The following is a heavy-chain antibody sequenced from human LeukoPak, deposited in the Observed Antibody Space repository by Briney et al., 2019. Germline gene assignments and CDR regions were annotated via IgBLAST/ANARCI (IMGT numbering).Heavy chain of an antibody. D-gene: IGHD2-2*01. CDR3: AKDRGDCSSTSCRHYYYGMDV. J-gene: IGHJ6*02. CDR1: GFTFDDYT. CDR2: ISWDGGST. V-gene: IGHV3-43*01. Sequence: GGSLRLSCAASGFTFDDYTMHWVRHAPGKGLEWVSLISWDGGSTYYADSVKGRFTISRDNSKYSLYLQMNSLRTEDTALYYCAKDRGDCSSTSCRHYYYGMDVWGQGTTVTVSS.